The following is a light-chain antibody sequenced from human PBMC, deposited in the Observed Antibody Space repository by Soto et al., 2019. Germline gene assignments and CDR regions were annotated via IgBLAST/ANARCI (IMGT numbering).Light chain of an antibody. Sequence: DIVMTQTPLSSPVTLGQPASISCRSSQSLVHSDGHPYLSWLQQRPGQPPRLQIYKISNRFSGVPDRFSGSGAGTDFTLKISRVEGEDVGVYYCMQATQFPRTFGQGTKVEIK. CDR2: KIS. J-gene: IGKJ1*01. CDR3: MQATQFPRT. CDR1: QSLVHSDGHPY. V-gene: IGKV2-24*01.